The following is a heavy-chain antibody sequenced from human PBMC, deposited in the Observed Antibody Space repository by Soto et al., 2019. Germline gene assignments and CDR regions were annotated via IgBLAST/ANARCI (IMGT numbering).Heavy chain of an antibody. Sequence: GGSLRLSCAASGFTFSSYGMHWVRQAPGKGLEWVAVIWYDGSNKYYADSVKGRFTISRDNSKNTLYLQMNSLRAEDTAVYYCARAPSFPYYYGSGTTFFSYYVMDVWGQGTTVTVSS. CDR3: ARAPSFPYYYGSGTTFFSYYVMDV. CDR1: GFTFSSYG. J-gene: IGHJ6*02. CDR2: IWYDGSNK. D-gene: IGHD3-10*01. V-gene: IGHV3-33*01.